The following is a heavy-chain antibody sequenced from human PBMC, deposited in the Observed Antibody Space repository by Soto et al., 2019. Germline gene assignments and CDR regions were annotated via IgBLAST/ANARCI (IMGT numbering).Heavy chain of an antibody. V-gene: IGHV3-33*01. D-gene: IGHD3-22*01. Sequence: HPGGSLRLPCAASGFTFSSYGMHWVRQAPGKGLEWAAVIWYDGSNKCYADSVKGRFTISRDNSKNTLYLQMNSLRAEDTAVYYCAREEAYYDSSGYYPLAEYFQHWGQGTLVTVSS. J-gene: IGHJ1*01. CDR3: AREEAYYDSSGYYPLAEYFQH. CDR2: IWYDGSNK. CDR1: GFTFSSYG.